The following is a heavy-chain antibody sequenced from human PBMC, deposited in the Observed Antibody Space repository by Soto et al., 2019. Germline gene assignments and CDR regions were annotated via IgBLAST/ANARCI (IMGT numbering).Heavy chain of an antibody. V-gene: IGHV3-74*01. Sequence: GGSLSLSCAASAFTFSSYWMHWVRQAPGKGLVWVSRINSDGSSRDYADSVKGRFTISRDNAKNTLYLQMSSLRVEDTAVYYCARSYYYYDMDVWGQGTTVTVSS. CDR2: INSDGSSR. CDR3: ARSYYYYDMDV. CDR1: AFTFSSYW. J-gene: IGHJ6*02.